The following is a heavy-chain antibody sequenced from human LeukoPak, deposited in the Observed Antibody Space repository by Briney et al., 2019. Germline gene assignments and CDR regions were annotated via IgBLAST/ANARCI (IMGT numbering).Heavy chain of an antibody. CDR1: GGSISSGGYY. D-gene: IGHD3-3*01. CDR2: LYYSGST. V-gene: IGHV4-31*03. J-gene: IGHJ6*02. Sequence: PSQTLSLTCTVSGGSISSGGYYWSWIRQHPGKGLEWVGYLYYSGSTYYNPSLKSRVTISVDTSKNQFSLKLSSVTAADTAVYYCARSQPYYDFWSGRIYGMDVWGQGTTVTVSS. CDR3: ARSQPYYDFWSGRIYGMDV.